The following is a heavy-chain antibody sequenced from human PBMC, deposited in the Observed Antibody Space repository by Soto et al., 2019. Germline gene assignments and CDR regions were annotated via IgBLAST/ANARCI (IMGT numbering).Heavy chain of an antibody. J-gene: IGHJ6*02. V-gene: IGHV4-39*01. Sequence: QLQLQESGPGLVKPSETLSLTCTVSGCSISSSSYYWGWIRQPPGKGLEWIGSIYYSGSTYYNPSLKSRVTISVDTSKNQFSLKRSSVTAADTAVYYCARRYVGSARYYYYGMDVWGQGTTVTVSS. CDR2: IYYSGST. CDR3: ARRYVGSARYYYYGMDV. D-gene: IGHD3-10*01. CDR1: GCSISSSSYY.